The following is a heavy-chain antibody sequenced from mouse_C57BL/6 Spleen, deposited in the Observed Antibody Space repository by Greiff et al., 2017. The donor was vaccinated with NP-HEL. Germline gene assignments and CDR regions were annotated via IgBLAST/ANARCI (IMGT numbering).Heavy chain of an antibody. J-gene: IGHJ1*03. V-gene: IGHV5-17*01. CDR3: AREDYDYDVGYFDV. Sequence: EVQVVESGGGLVKPGGSLKLSCAASGFTFSDYGMHWVRQAPEKGLEWVAYISSGSSTIYYADTVKGRFTISRDNAKNTLFLQMTSLRSEDTAMYYCAREDYDYDVGYFDVWGTGTTVTVSS. D-gene: IGHD2-4*01. CDR1: GFTFSDYG. CDR2: ISSGSSTI.